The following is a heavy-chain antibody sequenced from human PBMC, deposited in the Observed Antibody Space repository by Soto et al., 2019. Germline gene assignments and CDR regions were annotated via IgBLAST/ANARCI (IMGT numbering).Heavy chain of an antibody. CDR2: IKSKTDGGTT. J-gene: IGHJ6*02. V-gene: IGHV3-15*07. CDR3: TACPRTIFGVVTLPHNYYYGMDV. CDR1: GFTFSNAW. Sequence: PGGSLRLSCAASGFTFSNAWMNWVRQAPGKGLEWVGRIKSKTDGGTTDYAAPVKGRFTISRDDSKNTLYLQMNSLKTEDTAVYYCTACPRTIFGVVTLPHNYYYGMDVWGQGTTVTVSS. D-gene: IGHD3-3*01.